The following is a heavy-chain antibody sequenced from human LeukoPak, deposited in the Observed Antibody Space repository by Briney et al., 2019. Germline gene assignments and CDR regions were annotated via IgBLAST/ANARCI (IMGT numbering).Heavy chain of an antibody. CDR2: INPNSGGT. CDR3: ARVGYCSSTSCYNYMDV. Sequence: RASVKVSCKASGYTFTGYYMHWVRQAPGQGLEWMGWINPNSGGTNYAQKLQGGVTMTRDTSISTAYMELSRLRSDDTAVYYCARVGYCSSTSCYNYMDVWGKGTTVTISS. J-gene: IGHJ6*03. CDR1: GYTFTGYY. V-gene: IGHV1-2*02. D-gene: IGHD2-2*02.